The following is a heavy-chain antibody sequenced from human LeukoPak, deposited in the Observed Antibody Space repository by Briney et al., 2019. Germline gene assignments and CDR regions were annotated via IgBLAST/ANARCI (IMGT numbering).Heavy chain of an antibody. D-gene: IGHD2-2*01. CDR3: ARGGSTSRVAFDI. Sequence: GGSLRLSCAASGFTFSSYSMNWARQAPGKGLEYVSAISSNGGSTYYANSVKGRFTISRVNSKNTLYLQMGSLRAEDMAVYYCARGGSTSRVAFDIWGQGTMVTVSS. J-gene: IGHJ3*02. CDR2: ISSNGGST. CDR1: GFTFSSYS. V-gene: IGHV3-64*01.